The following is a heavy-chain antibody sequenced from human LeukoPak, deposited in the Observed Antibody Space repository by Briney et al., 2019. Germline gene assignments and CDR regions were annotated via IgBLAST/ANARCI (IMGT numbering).Heavy chain of an antibody. J-gene: IGHJ6*04. V-gene: IGHV3-21*04. D-gene: IGHD3-16*01. CDR2: ISSSSSYI. Sequence: GGSLRLSCAASGFTFSSYSMNWVRQAPGKGLEWVSSISSSSSYIYYADSVKGRFTISRDNSNNTLYLQMNSLRAEDTALYYCAKPIWGAFPREMDVWGKGTTVTISS. CDR1: GFTFSSYS. CDR3: AKPIWGAFPREMDV.